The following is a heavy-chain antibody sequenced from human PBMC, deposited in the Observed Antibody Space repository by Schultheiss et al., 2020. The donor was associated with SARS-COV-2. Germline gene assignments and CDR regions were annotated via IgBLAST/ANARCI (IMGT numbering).Heavy chain of an antibody. Sequence: SQTLSLTCTVSGGSISSGGYYWSWIRQHPGKGLEWIGYIYYSGSTYYNPSLKSRVSISVDTSKNQFSLKLSSVTAADTAVYYCARKTQLLYAFDIWGQGTTVTVSS. CDR3: ARKTQLLYAFDI. V-gene: IGHV4-31*03. CDR1: GGSISSGGYY. CDR2: IYYSGST. D-gene: IGHD2-2*01. J-gene: IGHJ3*02.